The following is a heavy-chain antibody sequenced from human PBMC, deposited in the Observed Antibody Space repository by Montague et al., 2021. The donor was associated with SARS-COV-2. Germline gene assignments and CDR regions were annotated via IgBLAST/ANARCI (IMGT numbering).Heavy chain of an antibody. CDR3: TREGYQVLWSDYYYGMDV. CDR2: INHSGST. J-gene: IGHJ6*02. CDR1: GGSFSGYY. Sequence: SETLSLTCAVYGGSFSGYYWSWIRQPPGKGLEWIGEINHSGSTNYNPSLKSRVTISVDTSKNQFSLKLSSVTAADTAAYYCTREGYQVLWSDYYYGMDVWGQGTTVTVSS. V-gene: IGHV4-34*01. D-gene: IGHD2-2*01.